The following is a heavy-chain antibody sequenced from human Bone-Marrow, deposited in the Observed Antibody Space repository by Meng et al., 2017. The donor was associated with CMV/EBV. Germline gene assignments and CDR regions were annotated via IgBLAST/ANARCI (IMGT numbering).Heavy chain of an antibody. CDR2: INSDGSST. V-gene: IGHV3-74*01. CDR1: GFTFSSYW. Sequence: ESLKISCAASGFTFSSYWMHWVRQAPGKGLVWVSRINSDGSSTSYADSVKGRFTISRDNAKNTLYLQMNSLRAEDTAVYYGASSSSSAPYYYYGMDVWGQGTTVTVSS. J-gene: IGHJ6*02. CDR3: ASSSSSAPYYYYGMDV. D-gene: IGHD6-6*01.